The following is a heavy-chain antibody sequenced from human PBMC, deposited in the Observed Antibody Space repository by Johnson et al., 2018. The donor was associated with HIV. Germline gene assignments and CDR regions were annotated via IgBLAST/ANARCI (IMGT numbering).Heavy chain of an antibody. CDR2: IYSGGST. D-gene: IGHD3-22*01. CDR3: ARGGANYYDRSGYYGAFDI. J-gene: IGHJ3*02. CDR1: GFTVSSNY. Sequence: VQLVESGGGLVQPGGSLRLSCAASGFTVSSNYMSWVRQAPGKGLEWVSVIYSGGSTYYADSVTGRFPISRDNSKNTLYLQMNSLRAEDTAVYYCARGGANYYDRSGYYGAFDIWGQGTMVTVSS. V-gene: IGHV3-66*01.